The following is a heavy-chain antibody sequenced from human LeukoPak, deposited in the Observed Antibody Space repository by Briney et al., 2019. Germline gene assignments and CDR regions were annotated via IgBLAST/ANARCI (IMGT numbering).Heavy chain of an antibody. V-gene: IGHV4-4*07. CDR3: ARALSSWFDY. CDR2: FYTISST. J-gene: IGHJ4*02. D-gene: IGHD6-13*01. Sequence: SETLSLTCTVCGGSISSYYWRWLRQPAGKGLELIGLFYTISSTNYNPSLNSRLTISVHTPKHHFSLKLSSVTAADTAVYYCARALSSWFDYWGQGTLVTVSS. CDR1: GGSISSYY.